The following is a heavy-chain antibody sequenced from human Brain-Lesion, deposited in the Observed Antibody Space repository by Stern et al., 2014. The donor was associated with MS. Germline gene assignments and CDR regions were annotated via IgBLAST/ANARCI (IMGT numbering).Heavy chain of an antibody. CDR2: INPKSGGT. J-gene: IGHJ4*02. Sequence: QVQLVESGAEVKQPGASVKVSCKASGYTFTGYYMHWVRQAPGQGLEWMGWINPKSGGTNYAQKFQGWVTMTRDTSINTAYMELSRLRSDDTAVYYCATYYYDSTGYNDFWGQGTLVTVSS. D-gene: IGHD3-22*01. CDR1: GYTFTGYY. V-gene: IGHV1-2*04. CDR3: ATYYYDSTGYNDF.